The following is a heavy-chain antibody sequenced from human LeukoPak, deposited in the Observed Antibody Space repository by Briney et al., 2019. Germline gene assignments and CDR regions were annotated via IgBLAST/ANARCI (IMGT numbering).Heavy chain of an antibody. CDR1: GYTFTDHY. V-gene: IGHV1-2*02. D-gene: IGHD2-21*01. CDR3: ASYCGADCAPGGY. CDR2: INPKSGDT. Sequence: GASVKVSCKAFGYTFTDHYVHWVQQAPGQGLEWMGWINPKSGDTKYVQKFQGRLTMTSDTPLRTAYMELTSLRSDDTAVFYCASYCGADCAPGGYWGQGTLVTVSS. J-gene: IGHJ4*02.